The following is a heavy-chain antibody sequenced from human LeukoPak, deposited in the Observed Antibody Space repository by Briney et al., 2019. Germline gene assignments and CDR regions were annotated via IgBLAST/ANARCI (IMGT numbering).Heavy chain of an antibody. Sequence: SETLSLTCTVSGGSIGSGGYYWSWIRQHPGKGLEWIGYIYYSGSTYYNPSLKSRVTISVDTSKNQFSLKLSSVTAADTAVYYCAREYSSGGFDYWGQGTLVTVSS. CDR2: IYYSGST. J-gene: IGHJ4*02. CDR1: GGSIGSGGYY. CDR3: AREYSSGGFDY. V-gene: IGHV4-31*03. D-gene: IGHD6-19*01.